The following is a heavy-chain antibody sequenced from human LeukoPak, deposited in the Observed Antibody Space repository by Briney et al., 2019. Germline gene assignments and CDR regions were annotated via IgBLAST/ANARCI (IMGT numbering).Heavy chain of an antibody. V-gene: IGHV1-18*01. J-gene: IGHJ4*02. D-gene: IGHD2-2*01. CDR3: ARGRLIGAPDERYYLDY. CDR2: ISTYNGNT. Sequence: ASVKVSCKASGFTFTSYGISWVRQAPGQGLEWMGWISTYNGNTNYAQKFQGRVTMTRDMSTSTVYMELSSLRFEDTAVYYCARGRLIGAPDERYYLDYWGQGTLVTVSS. CDR1: GFTFTSYG.